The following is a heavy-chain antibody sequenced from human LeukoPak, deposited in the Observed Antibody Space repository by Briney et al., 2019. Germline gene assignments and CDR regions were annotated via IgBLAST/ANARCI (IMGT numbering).Heavy chain of an antibody. D-gene: IGHD3-9*01. CDR1: GFTFSSYS. V-gene: IGHV3-48*02. CDR3: ARGYDSFDY. J-gene: IGHJ4*02. CDR2: ISSDSTTI. Sequence: GGSLRLSCAASGFTFSSYSMSWVRQAPGKGLEWVSYISSDSTTIYYADSVKGRFTISRDNAKSSLYLQMNSLRDEDTAVYYCARGYDSFDYWGQGILVTVSS.